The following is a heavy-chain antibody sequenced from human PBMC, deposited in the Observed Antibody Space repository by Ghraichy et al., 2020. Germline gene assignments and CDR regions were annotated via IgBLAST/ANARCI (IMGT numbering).Heavy chain of an antibody. CDR1: GFTVSSSF. D-gene: IGHD5-12*01. J-gene: IGHJ4*02. CDR3: ARVINSWSGYDYHPRFFEY. V-gene: IGHV3-53*01. CDR2: IYSGGSI. Sequence: GESLRLSCAASGFTVSSSFMSWVRQAPGKGLQWVSIIYSGGSIYYADSVKGRFTISRDNSKNTLFLQMNTLRPEDTAVYYCARVINSWSGYDYHPRFFEYWGQGTLVTVSS.